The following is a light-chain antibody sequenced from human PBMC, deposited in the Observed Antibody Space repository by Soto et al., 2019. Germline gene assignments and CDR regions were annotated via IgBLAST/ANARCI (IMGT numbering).Light chain of an antibody. CDR3: LQSYRTPF. Sequence: DIQMTQSPSSLSASVGDRVTITCRASQSINTNLNWYQQTAGKAPKLLIYAASNLQIGVPSRFSGSGAGTDFTLTISSLQPEDFATYYCLQSYRTPFFGGGTKVEIK. J-gene: IGKJ4*01. CDR2: AAS. CDR1: QSINTN. V-gene: IGKV1-39*01.